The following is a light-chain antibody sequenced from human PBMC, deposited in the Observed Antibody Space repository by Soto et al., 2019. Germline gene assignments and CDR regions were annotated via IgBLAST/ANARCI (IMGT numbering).Light chain of an antibody. V-gene: IGLV2-14*01. Sequence: QSALTQPASVSGSPGQSITISCTGTSSDVGGYNYVSWYQQHPGKAPKLMIYGVSNRRSGVSNRFSGSKSGNTASLTISGLQAEDEADYYCSSYTSSSTLVVFGGGTKLTVL. CDR3: SSYTSSSTLVV. CDR2: GVS. J-gene: IGLJ2*01. CDR1: SSDVGGYNY.